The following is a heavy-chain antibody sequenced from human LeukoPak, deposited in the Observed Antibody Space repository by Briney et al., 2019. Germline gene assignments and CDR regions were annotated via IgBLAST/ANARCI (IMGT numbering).Heavy chain of an antibody. CDR2: IYYSGST. J-gene: IGHJ6*02. Sequence: SETLSLTCTVSGGSISSYYWSWIRQPPGKGLEWIGYIYYSGSTNYNPSLKSRVTISVDTSKNQFSLKMSSVTAADTAVYYCARDNWNYGSSMDVWGQGTTVTVSS. D-gene: IGHD1-7*01. CDR1: GGSISSYY. V-gene: IGHV4-59*01. CDR3: ARDNWNYGSSMDV.